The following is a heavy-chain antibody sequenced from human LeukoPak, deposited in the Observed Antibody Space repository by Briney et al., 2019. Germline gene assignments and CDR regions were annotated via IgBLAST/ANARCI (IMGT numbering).Heavy chain of an antibody. CDR2: ISYDGSSK. J-gene: IGHJ3*02. CDR1: GFTFSSYA. Sequence: PGRSLRLSCAASGFTFSSYAMYWVRQAPGRGLEWVAVISYDGSSKYSADSMKGRFTISRDNSKNTLYLPMNSLRADDTAVYYCARDREAYSNPMKDGAFDMWGQGTMVTVSS. CDR3: ARDREAYSNPMKDGAFDM. D-gene: IGHD4-11*01. V-gene: IGHV3-30*04.